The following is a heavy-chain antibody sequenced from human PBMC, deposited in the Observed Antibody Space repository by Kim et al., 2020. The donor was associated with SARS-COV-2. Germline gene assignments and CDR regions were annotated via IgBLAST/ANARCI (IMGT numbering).Heavy chain of an antibody. Sequence: TNYAQKFQGRVTMTRDTSISTAYMELSRLRSDDTAVYYCARVAYSYGRDYWGQGTLVTVSS. V-gene: IGHV1-2*02. CDR2: T. D-gene: IGHD5-18*01. J-gene: IGHJ4*02. CDR3: ARVAYSYGRDY.